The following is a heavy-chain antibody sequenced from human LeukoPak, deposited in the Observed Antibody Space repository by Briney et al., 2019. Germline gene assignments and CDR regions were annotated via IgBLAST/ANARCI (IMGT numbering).Heavy chain of an antibody. V-gene: IGHV4-39*07. D-gene: IGHD1-14*01. J-gene: IGHJ6*03. CDR1: GGSISSSSYY. CDR3: ARVDRPAYYYSYYYYMDV. Sequence: PSETLSLTCTVSGGSISSSSYYWGWIRQPPGKGLEWIGSIYYSGSTYYNPSLKSRVTISVDTSKNQFSLKLSSVTAADTAVYYCARVDRPAYYYSYYYYMDVWGKGTTVTVSS. CDR2: IYYSGST.